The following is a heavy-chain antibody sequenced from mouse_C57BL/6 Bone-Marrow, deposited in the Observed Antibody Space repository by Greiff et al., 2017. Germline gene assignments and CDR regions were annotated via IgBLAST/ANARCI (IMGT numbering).Heavy chain of an antibody. CDR3: AHRYWFYWYFDV. J-gene: IGHJ1*01. CDR1: GYSITSDYA. Sequence: EVKLQESGPGLVKPSQSLSLTCTVTGYSITSDYAWNWIRQFPGNKLEWMGYISYSGSTSYNPSLKSRISITRDKSKNQFFLQLNSVTTEDTATYYCAHRYWFYWYFDVWGAGTTVTVSS. CDR2: ISYSGST. D-gene: IGHD2-14*01. V-gene: IGHV3-2*02.